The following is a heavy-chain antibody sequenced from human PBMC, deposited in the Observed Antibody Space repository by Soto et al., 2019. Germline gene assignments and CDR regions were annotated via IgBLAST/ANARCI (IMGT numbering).Heavy chain of an antibody. CDR3: ARAKTYRGSYPDAFDI. J-gene: IGHJ3*02. CDR2: ISYDGSNT. Sequence: GGSLRLSCAASGFTFSSHGMHWVRQAPGKGLEWVADISYDGSNTYYADSVKGRFTISRDNARNTLYLQMNSLRAEDTAVYYCARAKTYRGSYPDAFDIWGQGTMVT. CDR1: GFTFSSHG. D-gene: IGHD1-26*01. V-gene: IGHV3-30*03.